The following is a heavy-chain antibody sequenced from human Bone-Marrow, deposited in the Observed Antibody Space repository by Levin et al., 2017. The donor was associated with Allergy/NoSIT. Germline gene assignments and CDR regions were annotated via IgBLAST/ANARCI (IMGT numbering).Heavy chain of an antibody. D-gene: IGHD5-12*01. Sequence: QAGGSLRLSCAASGFIFDDYAMHWVRQVPGKGLEWVSAISWNSGDKDYADSVKGRFTISRDNANNSLYLQMNSLRTEDTALYYCVKVQIYSGYEMFEYWGQGTLVTVSP. V-gene: IGHV3-9*01. J-gene: IGHJ4*02. CDR2: ISWNSGDK. CDR1: GFIFDDYA. CDR3: VKVQIYSGYEMFEY.